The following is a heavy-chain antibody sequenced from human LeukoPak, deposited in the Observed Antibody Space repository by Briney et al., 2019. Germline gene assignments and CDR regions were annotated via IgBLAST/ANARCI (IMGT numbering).Heavy chain of an antibody. CDR3: ASGIAAAGRNY. J-gene: IGHJ4*02. Sequence: SETLSLTCTVSGYSISSGYYWGWIRQPPGKGLEWIGSIYHSGSTYYNPSLKSRVTISVDTSKNQFSLKLSSVTAADTAVYYCASGIAAAGRNYWGQGTLVTVSS. D-gene: IGHD6-13*01. CDR1: GYSISSGYY. CDR2: IYHSGST. V-gene: IGHV4-38-2*02.